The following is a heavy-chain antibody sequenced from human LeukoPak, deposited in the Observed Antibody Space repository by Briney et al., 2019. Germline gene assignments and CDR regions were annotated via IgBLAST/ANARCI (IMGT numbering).Heavy chain of an antibody. CDR1: GFTFSSYA. D-gene: IGHD5-12*01. CDR3: AVDVQDDLDY. Sequence: GGSLRLSCAASGFTFSSYAMSWVRQAPGKGLQWVSTIDRAGSTDTHYADSVKGRFTVSRDNSKNILYLQMNSLRAEDTAVYFCAVDVQDDLDYWGQGTLVTVSS. V-gene: IGHV3-23*01. J-gene: IGHJ4*02. CDR2: IDRAGSTDT.